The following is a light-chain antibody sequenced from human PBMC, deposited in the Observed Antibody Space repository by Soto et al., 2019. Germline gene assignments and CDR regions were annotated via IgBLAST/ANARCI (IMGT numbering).Light chain of an antibody. CDR3: SSYTSSSTRV. V-gene: IGLV2-14*01. CDR1: SSDVGGYNY. J-gene: IGLJ2*01. Sequence: QSALTQPASVSGSPGQSITISCTGTSSDVGGYNYVSWYQQHPGKAPKLMLYDVSNRPSGLSNRFSGSKSGNTASLTISGLQGEDEADYYCSSYTSSSTRVFGGGTKLTVL. CDR2: DVS.